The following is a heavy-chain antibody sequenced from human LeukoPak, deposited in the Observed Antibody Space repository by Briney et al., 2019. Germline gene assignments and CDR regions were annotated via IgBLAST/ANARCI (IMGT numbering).Heavy chain of an antibody. CDR1: GGTFSSYA. Sequence: SVKVSCKASGGTFSSYAISWVRQAPGQGLEWMGGIIPIFGTANYAQKFQGRVTITADESTSTAYMELSSLRSEDTAVYYCARGRAYFSSTSGYGGDWSDPWGQGTLVTVSS. CDR3: ARGRAYFSSTSGYGGDWSDP. D-gene: IGHD2-2*01. CDR2: IIPIFGTA. J-gene: IGHJ5*02. V-gene: IGHV1-69*13.